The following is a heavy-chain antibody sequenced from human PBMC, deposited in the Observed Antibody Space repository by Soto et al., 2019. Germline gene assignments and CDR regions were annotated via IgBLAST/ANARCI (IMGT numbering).Heavy chain of an antibody. CDR1: GYTFTSSG. CDR3: ARGPRYCSTTTCFSGVTWFDP. Sequence: ASVKVSCKASGYTFTSSGISWVRQAPGQGLEWMGWISSYNGNTNYAQKVQGRVTLTTDTSTSTTYMELSSLRSDDTAVYYCARGPRYCSTTTCFSGVTWFDPWGQVTLVAVSS. V-gene: IGHV1-18*04. D-gene: IGHD2-2*01. J-gene: IGHJ5*02. CDR2: ISSYNGNT.